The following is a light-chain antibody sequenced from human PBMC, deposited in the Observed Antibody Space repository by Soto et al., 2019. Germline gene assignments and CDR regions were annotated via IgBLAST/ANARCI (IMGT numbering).Light chain of an antibody. J-gene: IGLJ1*01. Sequence: QSVLTQPASVSGSPGQSITISCTGTSSDVGGYKYVYWYQQHPGEAPKLMIYDVSNRPSGVSNRFSGSKSGNTASLTISGLQAEDEADYYFSSYTSSSTRVFGTGTKLTVL. CDR3: SSYTSSSTRV. V-gene: IGLV2-14*01. CDR1: SSDVGGYKY. CDR2: DVS.